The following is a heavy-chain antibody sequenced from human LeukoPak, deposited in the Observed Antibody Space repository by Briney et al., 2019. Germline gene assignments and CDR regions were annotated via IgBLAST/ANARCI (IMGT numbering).Heavy chain of an antibody. V-gene: IGHV1-8*03. Sequence: ASVKVSCKASGYTFTSYDINWVRQATGQGLEWMGWMNPNSGNTGYAQKFQGRVTITRNTSISTAYMELSSLRSEDTAVYYCATEDIVVVVAAATLDYWGQGTLVTVSS. CDR3: ATEDIVVVVAAATLDY. J-gene: IGHJ4*02. D-gene: IGHD2-15*01. CDR2: MNPNSGNT. CDR1: GYTFTSYD.